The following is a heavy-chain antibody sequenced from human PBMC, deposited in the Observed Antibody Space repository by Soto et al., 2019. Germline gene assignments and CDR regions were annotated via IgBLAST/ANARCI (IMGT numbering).Heavy chain of an antibody. CDR2: MNPNSGNT. D-gene: IGHD2-2*01. J-gene: IGHJ4*02. CDR1: GYTFTSYD. Sequence: QVQLVQSGAEVKKPGASVKVSCKASGYTFTSYDINWVRQATGQGLEWMGWMNPNSGNTGYAQKFQGRVTMTRNTSISTAYMELSGLRSEDTAVYYCARSRSVVVPAADVRVTECGYWGQGTLVTVSS. V-gene: IGHV1-8*01. CDR3: ARSRSVVVPAADVRVTECGY.